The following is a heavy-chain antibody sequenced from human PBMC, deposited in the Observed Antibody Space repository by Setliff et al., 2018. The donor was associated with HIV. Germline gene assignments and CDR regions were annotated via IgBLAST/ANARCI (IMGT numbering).Heavy chain of an antibody. CDR2: IYYTGHT. V-gene: IGHV4-39*01. CDR3: ARRFLTTVVTLAFDT. D-gene: IGHD4-17*01. CDR1: GTSINTSDSY. J-gene: IGHJ3*02. Sequence: KTSETLSLTCTVSGTSINTSDSYWGWIRQPPGKGLDWIGSIYYTGHTYYNSSLKSRVTMSVDTSKNQFSLKLNSVTAADTAVYYCARRFLTTVVTLAFDTWGQGTMVTVSS.